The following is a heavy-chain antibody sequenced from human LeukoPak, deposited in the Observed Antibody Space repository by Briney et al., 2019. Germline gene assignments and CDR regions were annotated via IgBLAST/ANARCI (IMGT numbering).Heavy chain of an antibody. D-gene: IGHD6-13*01. V-gene: IGHV4-59*08. CDR3: ARSWSSSLPFAY. CDR2: ISDSGST. J-gene: IGHJ4*02. Sequence: SETLSLTCTASGGSISNYYWSWIRQPPGKGLEWLGYISDSGSTNYNPSLKSRVTISLDTSKNQFSLRLSSVTAADTAVYYCARSWSSSLPFAYWGQGTLVTVSS. CDR1: GGSISNYY.